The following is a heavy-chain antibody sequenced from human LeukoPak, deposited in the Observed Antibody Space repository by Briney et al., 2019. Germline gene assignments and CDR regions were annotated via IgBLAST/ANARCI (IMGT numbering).Heavy chain of an antibody. CDR2: INAGNGNT. CDR1: GYTFTSYA. CDR3: ARGYRMEWLSLFNWFDP. J-gene: IGHJ5*02. Sequence: GASVKVSCKASGYTFTSYAMRWVRQAPGQRLEWMGWINAGNGNTKYSQKFQGRVTITRDTSASTAYMELSSLRSEDTAVYYCARGYRMEWLSLFNWFDPWGQGTLVTVSS. D-gene: IGHD3-3*01. V-gene: IGHV1-3*01.